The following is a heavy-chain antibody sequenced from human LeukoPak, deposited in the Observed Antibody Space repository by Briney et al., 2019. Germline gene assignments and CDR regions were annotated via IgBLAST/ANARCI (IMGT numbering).Heavy chain of an antibody. Sequence: GESLKISCQGSGYRFTSYWIGWVRQMPGKGLEWMGIIYPGDSDTRYSPSFQGQVTISADKSISTAYLQWSSLKASDTAMYYCARSSSGTYYKQDNTFDYWGQGTLVTVSS. V-gene: IGHV5-51*01. D-gene: IGHD3-10*01. CDR3: ARSSSGTYYKQDNTFDY. CDR1: GYRFTSYW. CDR2: IYPGDSDT. J-gene: IGHJ4*02.